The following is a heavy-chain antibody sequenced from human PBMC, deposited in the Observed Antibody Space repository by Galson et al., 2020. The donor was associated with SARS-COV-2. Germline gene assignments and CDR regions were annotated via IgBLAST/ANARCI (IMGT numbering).Heavy chain of an antibody. CDR1: GFTFSSYG. V-gene: IGHV3-30*03. CDR3: AGAQGTSYYYGMDV. J-gene: IGHJ6*02. CDR2: ISYDGSNK. Sequence: GESLKISCAAPGFTFSSYGMHWVRQAPGKGLEWVAVISYDGSNKYYAASVKGRFTISRDNSKNTLYLQMNSLRAEDTAVYYRAGAQGTSYYYGMDVWGQGTTVTVSS.